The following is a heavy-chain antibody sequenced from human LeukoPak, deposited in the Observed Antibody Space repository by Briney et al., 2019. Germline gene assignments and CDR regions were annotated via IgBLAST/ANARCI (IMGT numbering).Heavy chain of an antibody. CDR3: ARDIPTTLYYFDY. V-gene: IGHV3-7*01. Sequence: GGSLRLSCAASGFTFSSYWMSWVRQAPGKGLEWVANIKQDGSEKYYVDSVKGRFTISRDNAKNSLYLQMNSLRAEDTAVYHCARDIPTTLYYFDYWGQGTLVTVSS. CDR2: IKQDGSEK. CDR1: GFTFSSYW. J-gene: IGHJ4*02. D-gene: IGHD1-26*01.